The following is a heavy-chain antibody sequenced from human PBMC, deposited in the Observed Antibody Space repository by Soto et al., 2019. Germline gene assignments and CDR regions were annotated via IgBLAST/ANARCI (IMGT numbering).Heavy chain of an antibody. V-gene: IGHV1-46*01. CDR1: GYTFTSYY. CDR3: ARDLPPGIAAYYFDY. CDR2: INPSGGST. J-gene: IGHJ4*02. D-gene: IGHD6-13*01. Sequence: ASVKVSCKASGYTFTSYYMHWVRQAPGQGLEWVGIINPSGGSTSYAQKFQGRVTRTRDTSTSTVYMELSSLRSEDTAVYYCARDLPPGIAAYYFDYWGQGTLVTVSS.